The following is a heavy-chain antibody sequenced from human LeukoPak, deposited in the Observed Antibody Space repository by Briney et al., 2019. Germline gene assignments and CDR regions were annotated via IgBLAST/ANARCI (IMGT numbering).Heavy chain of an antibody. J-gene: IGHJ3*02. D-gene: IGHD3-22*01. V-gene: IGHV3-53*01. CDR3: ARELLDSSGYYYGHPPSLDAFDI. Sequence: GGSLRLSCAASGFTVSSNYMSWVRQAPGKGLEWVSAIYSGGSTYYADSVKGRFTISRDNSKNTLYLQMNSLRAEDTAVYYCARELLDSSGYYYGHPPSLDAFDIWGQGTMVTVSS. CDR2: IYSGGST. CDR1: GFTVSSNY.